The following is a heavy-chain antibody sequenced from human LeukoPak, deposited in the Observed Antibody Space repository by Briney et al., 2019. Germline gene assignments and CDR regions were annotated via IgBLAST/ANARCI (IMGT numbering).Heavy chain of an antibody. V-gene: IGHV3-21*01. CDR1: GFTFSSYS. J-gene: IGHJ5*02. CDR2: ISSSSSYI. D-gene: IGHD3-10*01. Sequence: PGGSLRLSCAASGFTFSSYSMNWVRQAPGKGLEWVSSISSSSSYIYYADSVKGRFTISRDNAKNSLYLKMNSLRAEDTAVYYCARGYYGSGSSWFDPWGQGTLVTVSS. CDR3: ARGYYGSGSSWFDP.